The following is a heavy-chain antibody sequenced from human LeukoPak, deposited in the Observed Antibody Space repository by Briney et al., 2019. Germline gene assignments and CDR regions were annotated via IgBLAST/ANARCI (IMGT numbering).Heavy chain of an antibody. V-gene: IGHV4-38-2*02. CDR3: ARQPRYCNSISCYRIDY. CDR2: IYHSGST. Sequence: SETLSLTCTVSGYSISSGYYWGWIRQPPGKGLEWIGSIYHSGSTYYNPSLKSRVTISVDTSKNQFSLKLSSVTAADTAVYYCARQPRYCNSISCYRIDYWGQGTLVTVSS. CDR1: GYSISSGYY. J-gene: IGHJ4*02. D-gene: IGHD2-2*01.